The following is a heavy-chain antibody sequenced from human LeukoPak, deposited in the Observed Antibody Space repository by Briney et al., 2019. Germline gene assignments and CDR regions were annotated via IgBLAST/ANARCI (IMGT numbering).Heavy chain of an antibody. CDR2: INPSGGST. V-gene: IGHV1-46*01. CDR1: GYTFTSYY. J-gene: IGHJ4*02. CDR3: ARRSSGSYFFSDYFDY. Sequence: ASVKVSCKASGYTFTSYYMHWVRQAPGQGLEWMGIINPSGGSTSYAQKFQGRVTMTRDMSTSTVYMELSSLRSEDTAVYYCARRSSGSYFFSDYFDYWGQGTLVTVSS. D-gene: IGHD1-26*01.